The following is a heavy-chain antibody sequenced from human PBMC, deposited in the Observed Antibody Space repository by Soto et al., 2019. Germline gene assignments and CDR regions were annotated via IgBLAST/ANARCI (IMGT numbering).Heavy chain of an antibody. CDR2: VSFDGRNK. CDR1: GFTFRSFA. Sequence: QVQLVESGGGVVQPGRSLRLSCTASGFTFRSFAMHWVRQAPGKGLEWPALVSFDGRNKYYADSVKGRFTISRDNSNSTVFLQMTGLRSEDTGVYYCARPAGPFDYWGQGTLVTVSS. J-gene: IGHJ4*02. V-gene: IGHV3-30*04. CDR3: ARPAGPFDY.